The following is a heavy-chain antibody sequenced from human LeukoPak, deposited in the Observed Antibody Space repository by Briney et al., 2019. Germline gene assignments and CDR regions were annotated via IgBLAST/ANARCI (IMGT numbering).Heavy chain of an antibody. Sequence: GESLRLSCAASGFTFSNYWMSWVRQAPGKGLEWVANIKQDGSETYYADSVKGRLTISRDNAKNSLFLQMNSLTAEDTAVYYCARKGGTRGPLNYWGQGTLVTVSS. CDR3: ARKGGTRGPLNY. V-gene: IGHV3-7*01. D-gene: IGHD2-8*01. J-gene: IGHJ4*02. CDR1: GFTFSNYW. CDR2: IKQDGSET.